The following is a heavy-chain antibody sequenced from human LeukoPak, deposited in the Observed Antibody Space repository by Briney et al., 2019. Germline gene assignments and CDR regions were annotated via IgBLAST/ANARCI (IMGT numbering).Heavy chain of an antibody. V-gene: IGHV3-48*03. CDR1: GFTFTNYE. CDR3: ARLYRPGYFYYMDV. D-gene: IGHD2-21*01. CDR2: ISNSGKTI. Sequence: GGSLRLSCAASGFTFTNYEMNWVRQAPGKGLEWVSYISNSGKTIYYADSAKGRLTISRDNAKNSLYLQMNSLRAEDTAVYYCARLYRPGYFYYMDVWGKGTTVTVSS. J-gene: IGHJ6*03.